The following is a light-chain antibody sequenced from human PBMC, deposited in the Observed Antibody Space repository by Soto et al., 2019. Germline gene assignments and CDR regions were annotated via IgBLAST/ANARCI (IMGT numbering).Light chain of an antibody. CDR1: SSNIGADY. J-gene: IGLJ3*02. Sequence: QSALTQPPSVSGAPGQRVTISCTGSSSNIGADYAVHWYQQLPGTAPKLLIFTNDQRTSGVPGRFSGSKSGTSASLAISGLRSEDEADYYCAVWDDSLRGWVFGGGTKLTVL. V-gene: IGLV1-47*02. CDR3: AVWDDSLRGWV. CDR2: TND.